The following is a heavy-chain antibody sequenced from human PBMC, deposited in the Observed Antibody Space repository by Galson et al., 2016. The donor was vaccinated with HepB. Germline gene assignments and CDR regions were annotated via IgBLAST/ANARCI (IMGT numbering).Heavy chain of an antibody. CDR2: IYPVDSDV. CDR3: ARHFYYGARVYGMDV. V-gene: IGHV5-51*01. J-gene: IGHJ6*02. CDR1: GYRFTPSW. D-gene: IGHD4-17*01. Sequence: QSGAEVTKPGESLKISCQCSGYRFTPSWIAWVRQMPGKGLEWIGVIYPVDSDVRYTSSFRGQVTISADKSISTAYLQWNSLQASDTAIHYCARHFYYGARVYGMDVWGQGTTVTVSS.